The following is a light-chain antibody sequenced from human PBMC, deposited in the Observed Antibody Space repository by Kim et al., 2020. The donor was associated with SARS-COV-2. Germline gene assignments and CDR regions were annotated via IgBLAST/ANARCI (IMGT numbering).Light chain of an antibody. CDR2: GAS. J-gene: IGKJ5*01. V-gene: IGKV3-20*01. CDR1: QKISSNS. Sequence: PGERATLSCRASQKISSNSLSWYQKKPGQAPRLLIYGASTRAKGNPDRFCGAGSGTSFSGSGTDFTLTISRLEPEDYAVYYCQHFGDFGVNFGQRTRVEI. CDR3: QHFGDFGVN.